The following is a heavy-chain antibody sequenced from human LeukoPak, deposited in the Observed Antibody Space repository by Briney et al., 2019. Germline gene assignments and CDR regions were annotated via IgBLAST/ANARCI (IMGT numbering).Heavy chain of an antibody. Sequence: APVKVSCKASGYTFTSYAMHWVRQAPGQGLEWMGIINPTGGSTSYAQKFQGRVTMTRDMSTSTVYMELSSLRSEDTAVYYCARGTVTTSHAFDIWGQGTMVTVSS. J-gene: IGHJ3*02. CDR3: ARGTVTTSHAFDI. D-gene: IGHD4-17*01. V-gene: IGHV1-46*01. CDR1: GYTFTSYA. CDR2: INPTGGST.